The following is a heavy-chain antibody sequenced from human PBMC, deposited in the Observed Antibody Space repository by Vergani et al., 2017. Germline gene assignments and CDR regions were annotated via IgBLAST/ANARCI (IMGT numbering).Heavy chain of an antibody. CDR1: GFTFSSYG. V-gene: IGHV3-30*18. CDR3: AKDFSRKYYYGMDV. CDR2: ISYDGSNK. J-gene: IGHJ6*02. Sequence: QVQLVESGGGVVQPGRSLRLSCAASGFTFSSYGMHWVRQAPGKGLEWVAVISYDGSNKYYADCVKGRFTISRDNSKNTLYLQMNSLRAEDTAVYCSAKDFSRKYYYGMDVWGQGTTVTVSS. D-gene: IGHD2-2*01.